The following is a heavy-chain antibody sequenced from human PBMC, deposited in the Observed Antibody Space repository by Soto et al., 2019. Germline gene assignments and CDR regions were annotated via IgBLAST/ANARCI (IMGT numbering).Heavy chain of an antibody. CDR3: ARDPRKRNYDILTGFLGMDV. CDR2: ISAYNGNT. D-gene: IGHD3-9*01. CDR1: GYTFTSYG. Sequence: GAAVKVSCKASGYTFTSYGISWVRQAPGQGXEWMGWISAYNGNTNYAQKLQGRVTMTTDTSTSTAYMELRSLRSDDTAVYYCARDPRKRNYDILTGFLGMDVWGQGTTVTVSS. J-gene: IGHJ6*02. V-gene: IGHV1-18*01.